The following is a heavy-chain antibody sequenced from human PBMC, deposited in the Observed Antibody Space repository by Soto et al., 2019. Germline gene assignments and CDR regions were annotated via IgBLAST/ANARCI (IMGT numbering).Heavy chain of an antibody. D-gene: IGHD6-13*01. J-gene: IGHJ4*02. CDR3: AKGDRIAAAGHFDY. CDR2: ISHDGSNK. Sequence: QVQLVESGGGVVQPGRSLRLSCAASEFTFSSYGMHWVRQAPGKGLEWVSVISHDGSNKYYADSVKGRFTISRDNSKNTLYLQMNSLRAEDTAVYYCAKGDRIAAAGHFDYWGQGTLVTVSS. CDR1: EFTFSSYG. V-gene: IGHV3-30*18.